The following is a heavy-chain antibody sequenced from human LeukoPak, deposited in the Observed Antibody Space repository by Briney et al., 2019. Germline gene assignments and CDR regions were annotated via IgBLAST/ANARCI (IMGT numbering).Heavy chain of an antibody. CDR2: ISSSSSTI. CDR1: GFTFSSYG. D-gene: IGHD3-10*01. V-gene: IGHV3-48*01. CDR3: ARDLSYGSGSYGDAFDI. Sequence: PGGSLRLSCAASGFTFSSYGMNWVRQAPGKGLEWVSYISSSSSTIYYADSVKGRFTISRDNAKNSLYLQMNSLRAEDTAVYYCARDLSYGSGSYGDAFDIWGQGTMVTVSS. J-gene: IGHJ3*02.